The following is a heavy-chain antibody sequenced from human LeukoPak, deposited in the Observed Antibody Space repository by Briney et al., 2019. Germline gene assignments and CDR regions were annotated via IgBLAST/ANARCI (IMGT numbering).Heavy chain of an antibody. CDR1: GFTIGTYW. J-gene: IGHJ6*03. CDR2: IKKDESEK. D-gene: IGHD1-26*01. CDR3: ARDPYSGNYGAYYYYYMDV. Sequence: PGGSLRLSCAASGFTIGTYWMNWVRQAPGKGLEWVANIKKDESEKSYVAFVEGRFTIARDNAKNSVYLQMNSLRAEDTAVYYCARDPYSGNYGAYYYYYMDVWGKGTTVTISS. V-gene: IGHV3-7*01.